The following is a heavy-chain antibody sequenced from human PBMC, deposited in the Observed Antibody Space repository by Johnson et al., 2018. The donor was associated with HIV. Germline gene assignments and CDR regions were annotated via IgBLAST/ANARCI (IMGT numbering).Heavy chain of an antibody. D-gene: IGHD2-15*01. J-gene: IGHJ3*01. Sequence: MQLVESGGGLVKPGRSLRLSCAASGFTFSNYGMHWVRQAPGKVLEWLSYISGSGLDTYYADSVKGRFTISRDNAKNSLYLQMDSMRAEDTAVYYCAREGGSCSGGWGLDAVDFWGQGTTVTVSS. CDR3: AREGGSCSGGWGLDAVDF. CDR2: ISGSGLDT. V-gene: IGHV3-48*04. CDR1: GFTFSNYG.